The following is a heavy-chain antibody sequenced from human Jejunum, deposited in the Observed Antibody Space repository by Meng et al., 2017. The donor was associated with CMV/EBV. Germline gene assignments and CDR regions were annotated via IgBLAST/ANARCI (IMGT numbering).Heavy chain of an antibody. Sequence: QEAGPGLAKPLPTLSLTCTGSGDSISSTDYYWSWVRQPPGKGLEWIGYIYYSGSRYYNPSLKSRVTISVDTSKNQFSLKLSSVTAADTAVYYCARVTGKIYYDGSGYPEAFDYWGQGTLVTVSS. D-gene: IGHD3-22*01. V-gene: IGHV4-30-4*01. CDR2: IYYSGSR. CDR1: GDSISSTDYY. CDR3: ARVTGKIYYDGSGYPEAFDY. J-gene: IGHJ4*02.